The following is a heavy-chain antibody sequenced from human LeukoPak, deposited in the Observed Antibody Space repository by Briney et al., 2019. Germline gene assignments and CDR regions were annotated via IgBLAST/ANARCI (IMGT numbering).Heavy chain of an antibody. J-gene: IGHJ3*02. V-gene: IGHV3-7*01. D-gene: IGHD6-13*01. CDR2: IKQDGSEK. CDR1: GFDFTVYW. Sequence: GGSLRLSCAASGFDFTVYWMTWVRQAPGKGLEWVANIKQDGSEKYYVDSVKGRFTISRDNAKNSVFLQMNSLRAEDTALYYCAKARRYSSYDAFDMWGQGTMVTVSS. CDR3: AKARRYSSYDAFDM.